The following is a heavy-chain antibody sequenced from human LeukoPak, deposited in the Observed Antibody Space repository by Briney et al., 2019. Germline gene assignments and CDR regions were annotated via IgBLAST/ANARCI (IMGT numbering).Heavy chain of an antibody. CDR3: ARPSSKRGANYFDY. V-gene: IGHV3-48*03. Sequence: GGSLRLSCAASGFTFSSYEMNWVRQAPGKGLEWVSYISSRGSTIYYADSVKGRFTISRDNAKNSLYLQMNSLRAEDTAVYYCARPSSKRGANYFDYWGQGTLVTVSS. CDR1: GFTFSSYE. CDR2: ISSRGSTI. D-gene: IGHD3-10*01. J-gene: IGHJ4*02.